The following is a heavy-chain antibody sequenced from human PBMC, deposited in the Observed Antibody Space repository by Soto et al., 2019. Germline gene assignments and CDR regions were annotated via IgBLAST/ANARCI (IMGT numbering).Heavy chain of an antibody. CDR3: ARGYYDSSGYDAFDI. CDR2: INHSGST. J-gene: IGHJ3*02. CDR1: GGSFSGYY. V-gene: IGHV4-34*01. Sequence: SETLSLTCAVYGGSFSGYYWSWIRQPPGKGLEWIGEINHSGSTNYNPSLKSRVTISVDTSKNQFSLKLSSVTAADTAVYYCARGYYDSSGYDAFDIWGQGTMVTVSS. D-gene: IGHD3-22*01.